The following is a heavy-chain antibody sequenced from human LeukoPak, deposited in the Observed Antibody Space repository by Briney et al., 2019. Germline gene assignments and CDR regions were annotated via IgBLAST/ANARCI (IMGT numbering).Heavy chain of an antibody. CDR1: GGTFTSYA. CDR3: ATSGSSGEIDY. V-gene: IGHV1-69*04. Sequence: AASVKVSCKASGGTFTSYAISWVRQAPGQGLEWMGRIIPIPGIANYAQKFQGRVTITADKSTSTAYMELSSLRSEDTAVYYCATSGSSGEIDYWGQGTLVTVSS. J-gene: IGHJ4*02. D-gene: IGHD6-6*01. CDR2: IIPIPGIA.